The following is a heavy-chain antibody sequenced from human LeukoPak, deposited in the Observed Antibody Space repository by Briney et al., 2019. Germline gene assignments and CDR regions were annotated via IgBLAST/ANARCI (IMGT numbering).Heavy chain of an antibody. Sequence: ASVKVSCKASGGTFSSYAISWVRRAPGQGLEWMGRIIPILGIANYAQKFQGRVTITADKSTSTAYMELSSLRSEDTAVYYCAREKIAAAVHFDYWGQGTLVTVSS. J-gene: IGHJ4*02. CDR2: IIPILGIA. D-gene: IGHD6-13*01. V-gene: IGHV1-69*04. CDR3: AREKIAAAVHFDY. CDR1: GGTFSSYA.